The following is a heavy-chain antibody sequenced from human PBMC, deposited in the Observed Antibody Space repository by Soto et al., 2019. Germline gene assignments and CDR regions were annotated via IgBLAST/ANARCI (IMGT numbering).Heavy chain of an antibody. V-gene: IGHV3-30*18. CDR2: ISYDGSNK. D-gene: IGHD2-15*01. CDR1: GFTFSSYG. J-gene: IGHJ6*03. Sequence: GGSLRLSCAASGFTFSSYGMHWVRQAPGKGLEWVAVISYDGSNKYYADSVKGRFTISRDNSKNTLYLQMNSLRAEDTAVYYCAKAGVVVVAATHEDYYYYMDVWGKGTTVTVSS. CDR3: AKAGVVVVAATHEDYYYYMDV.